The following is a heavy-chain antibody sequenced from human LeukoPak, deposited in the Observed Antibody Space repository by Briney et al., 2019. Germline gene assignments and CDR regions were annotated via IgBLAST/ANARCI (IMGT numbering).Heavy chain of an antibody. J-gene: IGHJ6*03. D-gene: IGHD4-17*01. V-gene: IGHV1-18*01. CDR2: ISAYNGNT. Sequence: ASVKVSCKASGGTFSSYAISWVRQAPGQGLEWMGWISAYNGNTNYAQKLQGRVTMTTDTSTSTAYMELRSLRSDDTAVYYCARDWARNDYGDNYYMDVWGKGTTVTVSS. CDR3: ARDWARNDYGDNYYMDV. CDR1: GGTFSSYA.